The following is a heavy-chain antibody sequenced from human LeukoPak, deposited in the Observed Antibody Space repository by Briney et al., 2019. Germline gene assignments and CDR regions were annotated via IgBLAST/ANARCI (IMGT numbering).Heavy chain of an antibody. V-gene: IGHV3-23*01. J-gene: IGHJ4*02. Sequence: GGSLRLSCSASGFTLRTYAMSWVRQAPGKGLEWVSTFSGSDANTYYADSVRGRFTISRDISKNTLYLQMDSLRAEDTAVYYCARGGSSSYCYACEYWGQGTLVTVSS. CDR3: ARGGSSSYCYACEY. CDR2: FSGSDANT. D-gene: IGHD3-22*01. CDR1: GFTLRTYA.